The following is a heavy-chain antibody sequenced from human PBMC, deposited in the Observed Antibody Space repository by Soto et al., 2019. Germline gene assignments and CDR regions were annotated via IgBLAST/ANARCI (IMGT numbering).Heavy chain of an antibody. CDR1: GFTVSSKY. CDR2: IWSAGLI. D-gene: IGHD3-3*01. CDR3: AREKLSGYYFFDY. Sequence: GGSLRLSCAASGFTVSSKYMSWVRQAPGKGLEWISVIWSAGLIYYADSVRGRFTISRDISKNTLFLQMNSLRAEDTAIYYCAREKLSGYYFFDYWGQGTLVTVSS. J-gene: IGHJ4*02. V-gene: IGHV3-53*01.